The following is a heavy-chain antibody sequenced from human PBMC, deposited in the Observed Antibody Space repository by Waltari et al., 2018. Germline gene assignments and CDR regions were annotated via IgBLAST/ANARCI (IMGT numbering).Heavy chain of an antibody. CDR2: VDVEDGET. CDR1: GYTFTDYY. Sequence: EVQLVQSGAEVKKPGATVKISCKASGYTFTDYYMHWVQQAPGKGLEWMGLVDVEDGETIYAEKFQGRVTITADTSTDTAYMELSSLRSEDTAVYYCATDWSFGGDCYQSEYFDLWGRGTLVIVSS. V-gene: IGHV1-69-2*01. CDR3: ATDWSFGGDCYQSEYFDL. D-gene: IGHD2-21*01. J-gene: IGHJ2*01.